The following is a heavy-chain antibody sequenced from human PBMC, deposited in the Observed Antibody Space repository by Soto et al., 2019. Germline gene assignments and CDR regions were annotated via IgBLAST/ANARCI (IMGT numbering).Heavy chain of an antibody. CDR1: GGSFSGYY. CDR2: INHSGST. V-gene: IGHV4-34*01. CDR3: ARDTTTGLVDS. Sequence: QVQLQQWGAGLLKPSETLSLTCAVYGGSFSGYYWTWIRQPPGTGLEWIGEINHSGSTNYNPSLKSRVTISVDTSKNQFSLKLTSVTAADTAVYYFARDTTTGLVDSWGQGTLVTVSS. D-gene: IGHD1-1*01. J-gene: IGHJ4*02.